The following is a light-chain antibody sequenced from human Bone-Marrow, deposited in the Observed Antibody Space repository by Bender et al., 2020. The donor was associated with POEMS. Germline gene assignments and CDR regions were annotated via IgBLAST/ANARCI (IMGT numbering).Light chain of an antibody. J-gene: IGLJ3*02. V-gene: IGLV2-23*01. CDR3: QSYDNSLGGWV. CDR2: EAI. CDR1: SSDVATYNL. Sequence: QSALTQPASVSGSPGQSITISCTGTSSDVATYNLVSWYQHHPAKAPKLMIYEAIKRPSGVSNRFSGSKSGNTSSLTISGLQAEDEGDYYCQSYDNSLGGWVFGGGTKLTVL.